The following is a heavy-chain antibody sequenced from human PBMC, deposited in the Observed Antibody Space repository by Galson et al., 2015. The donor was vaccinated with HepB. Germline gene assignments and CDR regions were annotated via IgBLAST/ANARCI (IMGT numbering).Heavy chain of an antibody. V-gene: IGHV3-23*01. CDR1: GFTFSSYA. Sequence: LRLSCAASGFTFSSYAMSWVRQAPGKGLEWVSAISGSGGSTYYADSVKGRFTISRDNSKNTLYLQMNSLRAEDTAVYYCANHDVEEANMDVWGKGTTVTVSS. CDR3: ANHDVEEANMDV. J-gene: IGHJ6*03. CDR2: ISGSGGST. D-gene: IGHD1-1*01.